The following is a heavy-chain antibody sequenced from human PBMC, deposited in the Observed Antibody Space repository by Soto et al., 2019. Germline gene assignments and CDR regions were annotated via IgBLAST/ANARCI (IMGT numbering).Heavy chain of an antibody. Sequence: GGSLRLSCAASGFTFSSYAMSWVRQAPGKGLEWVSAISGSGGSTYYADSVKGRFTISRDNSKNTLYLQMNSLRAEDTAVYYCAKVLTASSFRGVLTYWGQGTLVTVSS. CDR1: GFTFSSYA. D-gene: IGHD3-10*01. CDR3: AKVLTASSFRGVLTY. CDR2: ISGSGGST. V-gene: IGHV3-23*01. J-gene: IGHJ4*02.